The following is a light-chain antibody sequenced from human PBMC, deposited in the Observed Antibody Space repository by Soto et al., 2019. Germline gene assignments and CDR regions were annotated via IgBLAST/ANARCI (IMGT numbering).Light chain of an antibody. V-gene: IGLV2-14*01. Sequence: QSALTQPASVSGSPGQSITISCTGTSSDVGGYNFVSWYQQHPGKAPKLMIHGVSNRPSGVSNRFSGSKSGNTASLTISGLRAEDEADYYCSSYTSSYTLGVFGTGTKLTVL. CDR2: GVS. CDR1: SSDVGGYNF. CDR3: SSYTSSYTLGV. J-gene: IGLJ1*01.